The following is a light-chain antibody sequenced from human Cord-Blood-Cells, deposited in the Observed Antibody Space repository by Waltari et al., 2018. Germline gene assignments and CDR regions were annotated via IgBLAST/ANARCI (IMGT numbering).Light chain of an antibody. Sequence: AIRMTQSPSSFSASTRDRVPITCRARQGISSYLAWYQQKPGKAHKLLIYAASTLQSGVPSRFSGSGSGTDFTLTISCLQSEDFATYYCQQYYSYPWTFGQGTKVEIK. J-gene: IGKJ1*01. CDR3: QQYYSYPWT. V-gene: IGKV1-8*01. CDR1: QGISSY. CDR2: AAS.